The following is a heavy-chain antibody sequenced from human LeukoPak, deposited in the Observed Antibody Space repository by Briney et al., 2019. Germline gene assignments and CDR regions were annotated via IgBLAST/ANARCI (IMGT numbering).Heavy chain of an antibody. CDR2: INPNTGGT. D-gene: IGHD3-10*01. J-gene: IGHJ4*02. V-gene: IGHV1-2*02. CDR1: GYTFTDYY. Sequence: ASVKVSCKASGYTFTDYYMNWVRQAPGQGLEWMGWINPNTGGTNYAQKFQGRVTMTRDTSIYTAYMELTRLRSDDTAVYYCATSYGSGSFDYWAQGTLVTVSS. CDR3: ATSYGSGSFDY.